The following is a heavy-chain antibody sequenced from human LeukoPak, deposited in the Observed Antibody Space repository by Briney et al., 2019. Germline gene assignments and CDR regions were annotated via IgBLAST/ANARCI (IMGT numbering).Heavy chain of an antibody. J-gene: IGHJ4*02. V-gene: IGHV3-7*01. CDR2: IHEDGSQK. CDR3: TRDESGTVTNFRFDY. D-gene: IGHD4-17*01. Sequence: PGGSLRLSCAASGFTFSTYSMSWVRQAPEEGLEWVANIHEDGSQKMYVDSVKGRFTISRDNAKNSLYLQMNSLRAEDTAVYYCTRDESGTVTNFRFDYWGQGTLVTVSS. CDR1: GFTFSTYS.